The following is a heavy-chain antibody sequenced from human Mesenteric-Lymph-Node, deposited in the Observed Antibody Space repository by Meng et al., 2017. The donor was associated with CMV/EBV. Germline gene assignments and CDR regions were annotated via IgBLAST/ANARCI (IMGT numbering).Heavy chain of an antibody. CDR1: GFTFSGYE. Sequence: SLKISCAASGFTFSGYEMNWVRQAPGQGLEWVSYVSTSGSVIYYADSVKGRFTISRDNAENSLYLQMNSLRAEDTAVYYCARGQSGPPFLYGMDVWGQGTTVTVSS. CDR3: ARGQSGPPFLYGMDV. V-gene: IGHV3-48*03. CDR2: VSTSGSVI. J-gene: IGHJ6*02. D-gene: IGHD3-3*01.